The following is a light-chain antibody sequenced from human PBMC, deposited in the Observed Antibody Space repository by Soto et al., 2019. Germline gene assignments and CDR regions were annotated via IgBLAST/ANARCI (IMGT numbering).Light chain of an antibody. CDR1: SSDIGGYNY. CDR2: EVS. J-gene: IGLJ1*01. Sequence: QSALTQPPSASGSPGQSVTISCTGTSSDIGGYNYVSWYQQHPGKAPKLMISEVSKRPSGVPDRFSGSKSGNTASLTVSGLQAEDEADYYCRSYAGSNNYVFGSGTKLTVL. CDR3: RSYAGSNNYV. V-gene: IGLV2-8*01.